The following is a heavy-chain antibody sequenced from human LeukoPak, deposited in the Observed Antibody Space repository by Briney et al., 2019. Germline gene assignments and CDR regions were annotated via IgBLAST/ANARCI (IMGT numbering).Heavy chain of an antibody. CDR1: GGSISSSSYY. V-gene: IGHV4-39*01. D-gene: IGHD2-2*01. Sequence: PSETLSLTCTVSGGSISSSSYYWGWLRQPPGKGREWIGSIYYSGSTYYNPSLKSRVTISVDTSKNRFSLKLSSVTAADTAVYYCARRVGYCSSTSCYDWDYWGQGTLVTVSS. J-gene: IGHJ4*02. CDR2: IYYSGST. CDR3: ARRVGYCSSTSCYDWDY.